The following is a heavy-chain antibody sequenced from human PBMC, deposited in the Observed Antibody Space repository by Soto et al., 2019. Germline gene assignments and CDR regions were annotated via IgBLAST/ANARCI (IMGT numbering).Heavy chain of an antibody. D-gene: IGHD2-8*02. Sequence: QVHLEQSGAEVKKPGSSVKVSCKFSGGTFSSYVIIWVRQAPGQGLEWMGGIIPVSGTANYAQKFHGRVTISADAATITAYMELSSVRFDDTAVYYCATVDRSVALVGWFDPWGQGTLVTVSS. V-gene: IGHV1-69*01. J-gene: IGHJ5*02. CDR3: ATVDRSVALVGWFDP. CDR2: IIPVSGTA. CDR1: GGTFSSYV.